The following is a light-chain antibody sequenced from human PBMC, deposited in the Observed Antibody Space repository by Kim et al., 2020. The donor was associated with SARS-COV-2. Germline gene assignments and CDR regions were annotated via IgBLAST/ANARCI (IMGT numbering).Light chain of an antibody. CDR3: QSYDLATWV. V-gene: IGLV6-57*03. CDR1: SGAIGHYY. J-gene: IGLJ3*02. CDR2: ENH. Sequence: GETVVISCTPGSGAIGHYYVQWYQHRPGSAPTTVIYENHQRPSGVPDRFSGSIDSSSNSASLTISGLKTEDEADYYCQSYDLATWVFGGGTQLTVL.